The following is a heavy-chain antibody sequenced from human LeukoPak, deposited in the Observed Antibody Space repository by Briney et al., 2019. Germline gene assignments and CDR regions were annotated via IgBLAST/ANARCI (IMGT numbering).Heavy chain of an antibody. D-gene: IGHD3-22*01. V-gene: IGHV4-61*02. CDR3: ARADSDYYDSSGYHDAFDI. J-gene: IGHJ3*02. Sequence: SQTLSLTCTVSGGSISSGSYYWSWIRQPAGKGREWIGRIYTSGSTNYNPSLKSRVTISVDTSKNQFSLKLSSVTAADTAVYYCARADSDYYDSSGYHDAFDIWGQGTMVTVSS. CDR2: IYTSGST. CDR1: GGSISSGSYY.